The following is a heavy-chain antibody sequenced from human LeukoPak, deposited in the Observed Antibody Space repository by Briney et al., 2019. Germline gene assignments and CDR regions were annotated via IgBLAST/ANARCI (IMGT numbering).Heavy chain of an antibody. V-gene: IGHV1-24*01. CDR1: GYTLSELS. CDR2: VNPEDGET. J-gene: IGHJ4*02. D-gene: IGHD3-16*01. CDR3: TTGNMGVFPGY. Sequence: ASVKVSCKVSGYTLSELSMHWVRQAPGKGLEWMGGVNPEDGETIYTQTFQGRVSMTEDTSTDTAYIELRSLRSEDTALYYCTTGNMGVFPGYWGQGTLVTVSS.